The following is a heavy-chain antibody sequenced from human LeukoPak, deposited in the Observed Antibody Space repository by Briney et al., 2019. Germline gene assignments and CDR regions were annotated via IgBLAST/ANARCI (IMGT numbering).Heavy chain of an antibody. CDR2: IRYDGSNK. J-gene: IGHJ3*02. CDR3: ARLAINWNYHAFDI. CDR1: GFTFSSYG. D-gene: IGHD1-7*01. V-gene: IGHV3-30*02. Sequence: SGGSLRLSCAASGFTFSSYGMHWVRQAPGKGLEWVAFIRYDGSNKYYADSVKGRFTISRDNAKNSLYLQMNSLRAEDTAVYYCARLAINWNYHAFDIWGQGTMVTVSS.